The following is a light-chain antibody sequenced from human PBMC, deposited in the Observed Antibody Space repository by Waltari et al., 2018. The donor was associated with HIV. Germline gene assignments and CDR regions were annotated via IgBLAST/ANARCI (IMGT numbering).Light chain of an antibody. J-gene: IGLJ2*01. CDR1: SSNIGSNT. Sequence: QSVLTQPPSASGTPGQRVTISCSGSSSNIGSNTVNWYQQLPGTAPRLLIYSNNQRPSGVPDRFSGSKSGTSASLAISGCQSEDEADYYCAAWDDSLSGLVVFGGGTKLTVL. V-gene: IGLV1-44*01. CDR3: AAWDDSLSGLVV. CDR2: SNN.